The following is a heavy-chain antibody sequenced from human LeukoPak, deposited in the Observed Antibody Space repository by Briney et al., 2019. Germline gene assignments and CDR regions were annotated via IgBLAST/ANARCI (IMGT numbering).Heavy chain of an antibody. CDR1: GFTFSTYG. V-gene: IGHV3-23*01. CDR3: ARDRPQTKRILGATTNYYYYYYMDV. J-gene: IGHJ6*03. D-gene: IGHD1-26*01. Sequence: GGTLRLTCAASGFTFSTYGMSWVRQAPGKGLEWVSGTGGSGINTYYADSVKGRFAISRDNAKNSLYLQMNSLRAEDTAVYYCARDRPQTKRILGATTNYYYYYYMDVWGKGTTVTISS. CDR2: TGGSGINT.